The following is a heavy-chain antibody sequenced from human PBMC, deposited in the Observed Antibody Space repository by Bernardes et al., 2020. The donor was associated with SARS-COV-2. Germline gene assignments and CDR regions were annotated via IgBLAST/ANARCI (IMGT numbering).Heavy chain of an antibody. CDR2: INPDGSST. CDR1: GFTLNTYW. D-gene: IGHD3-10*01. V-gene: IGHV3-74*01. CDR3: VRDGSGTVPYDY. Sequence: GGSLRLSCAASGFTLNTYWMNWVRQAPGEGLVWVSHINPDGSSTAYADSVTGRFTFSRDDAKNTLYLQMNSLRAEDTAVYYCVRDGSGTVPYDYWGQGTLVTVSS. J-gene: IGHJ4*02.